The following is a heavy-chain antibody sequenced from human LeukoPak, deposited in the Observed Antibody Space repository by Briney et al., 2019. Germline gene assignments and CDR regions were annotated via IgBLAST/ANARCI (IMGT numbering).Heavy chain of an antibody. Sequence: PSETLSLTCTVSGYSISSGYYWGWIRQPPGKGLEWIGNIYHSGSTSYNPSLKSRVTISVDTSKNQFSLKLSSVTAADTAVYYCARSWGMEQQLVLRTHMDVWGQGTTVTVSS. J-gene: IGHJ6*02. CDR3: ARSWGMEQQLVLRTHMDV. CDR1: GYSISSGYY. D-gene: IGHD6-13*01. CDR2: IYHSGST. V-gene: IGHV4-38-2*02.